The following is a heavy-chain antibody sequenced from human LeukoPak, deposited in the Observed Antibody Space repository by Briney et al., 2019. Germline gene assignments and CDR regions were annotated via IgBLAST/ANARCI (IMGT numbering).Heavy chain of an antibody. CDR2: IYYSGST. D-gene: IGHD3-3*01. CDR3: ARELFSDDAFDI. V-gene: IGHV4-59*01. CDR1: GGSISTYY. J-gene: IGHJ3*02. Sequence: SETLSLTCTVSGGSISTYYWSWIRQPPGKGLEWIGYIYYSGSTNYSPSLKSRVTISVDTSKNQFSLNLSSVTAADTAVYYCARELFSDDAFDIWGQGTMATVSS.